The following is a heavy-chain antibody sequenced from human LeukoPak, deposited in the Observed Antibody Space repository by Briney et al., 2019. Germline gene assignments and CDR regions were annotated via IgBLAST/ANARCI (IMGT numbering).Heavy chain of an antibody. D-gene: IGHD5-12*01. V-gene: IGHV4-59*12. J-gene: IGHJ4*02. CDR3: ARAGGYEYPFDY. CDR2: IYYSGST. CDR1: GGSISSYY. Sequence: SETLSLTCTVSGGSISSYYWSWIRQPPGKGLEWIGYIYYSGSTNYNPSLKSRVTISVDTSKNQFSLKLSSVTAADTAVYYCARAGGYEYPFDYWGQGTLVTVSS.